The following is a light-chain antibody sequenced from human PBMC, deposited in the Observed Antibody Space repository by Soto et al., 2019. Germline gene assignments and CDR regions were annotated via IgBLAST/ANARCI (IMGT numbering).Light chain of an antibody. CDR1: QNIDKW. CDR3: QHARSFPIT. V-gene: IGKV1-12*01. J-gene: IGKJ5*01. CDR2: AAS. Sequence: DIQMTQSPSSVSASVGDSVTITCRAIQNIDKWIAWYQQKPGKAPKLLIYAASSLRGGVPSRFSGSGSGTDFTLTISSLQPEDFATYSCQHARSFPITFGQGTRLE.